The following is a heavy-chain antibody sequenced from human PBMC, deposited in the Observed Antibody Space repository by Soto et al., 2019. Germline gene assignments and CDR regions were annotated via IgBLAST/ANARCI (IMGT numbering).Heavy chain of an antibody. CDR3: AKDLFGGYYDNSGYSPVAFDI. J-gene: IGHJ3*02. CDR2: ISGSGGST. V-gene: IGHV3-23*01. D-gene: IGHD3-22*01. Sequence: EVQLLESGGGLVQPGGSLRLSCAASGFTFSSYAMSWVRQAPGKGLGWVSAISGSGGSTYYANSVKGRFTISRDTSKNTLYLQMNSLRAEDTAVYYCAKDLFGGYYDNSGYSPVAFDIWGQGTMVTVSS. CDR1: GFTFSSYA.